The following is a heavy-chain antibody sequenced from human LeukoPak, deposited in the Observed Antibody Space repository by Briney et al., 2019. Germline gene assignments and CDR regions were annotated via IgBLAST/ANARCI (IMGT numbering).Heavy chain of an antibody. D-gene: IGHD6-13*01. J-gene: IGHJ4*02. CDR2: IYYSGST. CDR3: ARAKAAAGIDYFDY. Sequence: SQTLSLTCTVSGASISDYYWNWIRQPPGKGLEWIGYIYYSGSTNYNPSLKSRVTISVDTSKNQFSLKLSSVTAADTAVYYYARAKAAAGIDYFDYWGQGTLVTVSS. V-gene: IGHV4-59*13. CDR1: GASISDYY.